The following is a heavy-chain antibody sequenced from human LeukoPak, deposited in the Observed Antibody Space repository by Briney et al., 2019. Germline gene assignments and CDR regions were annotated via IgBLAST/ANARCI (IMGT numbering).Heavy chain of an antibody. J-gene: IGHJ4*02. Sequence: GGSLRLSCAASGFTVSSNYMSWVRQAPGKGLEWVAVIWYDGSNKYYADSVKGRFTISRDNSKNTLYLQMNSLRAEDTAVYYCARATYYYDSSGPGDYWGQGTLVTVSS. CDR1: GFTVSSNY. V-gene: IGHV3-33*08. CDR2: IWYDGSNK. CDR3: ARATYYYDSSGPGDY. D-gene: IGHD3-22*01.